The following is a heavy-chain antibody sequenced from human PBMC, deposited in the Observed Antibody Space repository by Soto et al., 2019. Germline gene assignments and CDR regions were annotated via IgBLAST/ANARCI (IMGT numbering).Heavy chain of an antibody. Sequence: GSLRLSCAASGFTFSTYAMSWVRQAPGKGLEWVSTIRSSGANTYYADSVKGQFTISRDNSKNTLYLQMTSLQVEDTAVYYCAKMSSMTSNVDYWGQGTLVTVSS. J-gene: IGHJ4*02. CDR3: AKMSSMTSNVDY. CDR2: IRSSGANT. D-gene: IGHD2-8*01. CDR1: GFTFSTYA. V-gene: IGHV3-23*01.